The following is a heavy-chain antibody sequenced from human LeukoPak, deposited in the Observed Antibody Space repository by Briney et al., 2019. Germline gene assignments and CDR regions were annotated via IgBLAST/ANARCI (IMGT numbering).Heavy chain of an antibody. J-gene: IGHJ4*02. CDR1: GGSISSYY. CDR3: AGHGRGGIAARPLDY. CDR2: IYYSGST. Sequence: SETLSLTCTVSGGSISSYYWSWIRQPPGKGLEWIGYIYYSGSTNYNPSLKSRVTISVDTSKNQFSLKLSSVTAADTAVYYCAGHGRGGIAARPLDYWGQGTLVTVSS. D-gene: IGHD6-6*01. V-gene: IGHV4-59*01.